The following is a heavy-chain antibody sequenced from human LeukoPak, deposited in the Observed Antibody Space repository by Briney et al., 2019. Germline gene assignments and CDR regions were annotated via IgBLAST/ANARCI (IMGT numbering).Heavy chain of an antibody. D-gene: IGHD3-16*01. CDR3: ARESVRRISMRAKGYFDY. CDR1: GFVYSAFW. J-gene: IGHJ4*02. V-gene: IGHV3-7*01. Sequence: GGSLRLSCAGSGFVYSAFWMSWVRQVPGKGLEWVANIKQDGSEKYYADSVNGRFTISRDNARDTLFLQMDNLRAEDTAIYYCARESVRRISMRAKGYFDYWGRGTRVTVSS. CDR2: IKQDGSEK.